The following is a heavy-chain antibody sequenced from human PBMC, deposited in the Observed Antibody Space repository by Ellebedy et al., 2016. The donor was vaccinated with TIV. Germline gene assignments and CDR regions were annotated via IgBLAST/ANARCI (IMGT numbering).Heavy chain of an antibody. V-gene: IGHV4-34*01. J-gene: IGHJ6*02. CDR2: INHSGSP. CDR3: ARHPGSSSLSANYYYGMDV. D-gene: IGHD6-6*01. Sequence: MPSETLFLTCAVYGGSFSGYYWSWIRQPPGKGLEWIGEINHSGSPNYNPSLKSRVTISVDTSKNQFSLKLSSVTAADTAVYYCARHPGSSSLSANYYYGMDVWGQGTTVTVSS. CDR1: GGSFSGYY.